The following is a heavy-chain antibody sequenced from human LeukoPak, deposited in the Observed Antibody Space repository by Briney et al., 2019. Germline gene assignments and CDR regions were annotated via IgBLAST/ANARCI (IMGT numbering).Heavy chain of an antibody. D-gene: IGHD3-22*01. V-gene: IGHV3-23*01. J-gene: IGHJ4*02. Sequence: GGSLRLSCAASGFTFSNYAMSWVRQAPGKGLEWVSAISGSGGSTYYADSVKGRFTISRDDSKNTLYLQMNSLRAEDTAVYYCAKVPYYYTFDYWGQGTLVTVSS. CDR2: ISGSGGST. CDR1: GFTFSNYA. CDR3: AKVPYYYTFDY.